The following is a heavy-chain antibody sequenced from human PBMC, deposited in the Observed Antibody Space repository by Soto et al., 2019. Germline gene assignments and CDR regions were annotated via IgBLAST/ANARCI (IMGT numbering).Heavy chain of an antibody. CDR3: AAVDYYDSSGYYYSTGGPRAFDI. V-gene: IGHV1-18*04. CDR2: ISAYNGNT. J-gene: IGHJ3*02. Sequence: ASVKVSCKASGYTFTSYGISWVRQAPGQGLAWMGWISAYNGNTNYAQKLQGRVTMTTDTSTSTAYMELRSLRSDDTAVYYCAAVDYYDSSGYYYSTGGPRAFDIWGQGTMVTVSS. D-gene: IGHD3-22*01. CDR1: GYTFTSYG.